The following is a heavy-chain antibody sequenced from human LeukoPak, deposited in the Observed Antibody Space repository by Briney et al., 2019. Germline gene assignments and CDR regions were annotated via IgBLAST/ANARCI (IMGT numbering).Heavy chain of an antibody. D-gene: IGHD2-21*02. CDR1: GGSFSGYY. V-gene: IGHV4-34*01. CDR3: ARESPAQDCDY. Sequence: SETLSLTCAVYGGSFSGYYWSWIRQPPGKGLEWIGEINHSGSTNYNPSLKSRVTISVDTSKNQFSLKLSSVAAADTAVYYCARESPAQDCDYWGQGTLVTVSS. J-gene: IGHJ4*02. CDR2: INHSGST.